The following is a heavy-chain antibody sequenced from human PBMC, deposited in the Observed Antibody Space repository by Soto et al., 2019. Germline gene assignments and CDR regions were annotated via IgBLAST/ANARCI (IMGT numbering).Heavy chain of an antibody. CDR3: ATLGHPDIVVVPAAIDRNAFDI. D-gene: IGHD2-2*01. V-gene: IGHV1-24*01. CDR2: FDPEDGET. J-gene: IGHJ3*02. Sequence: GASVKVSCKVSGYTLTELSMHWVRQAPGKGLEWMGGFDPEDGETIYAQKFQGRVTMTEDTSTDTAYMELSSLRSEDTAVYYCATLGHPDIVVVPAAIDRNAFDIWGQGTMVTV. CDR1: GYTLTELS.